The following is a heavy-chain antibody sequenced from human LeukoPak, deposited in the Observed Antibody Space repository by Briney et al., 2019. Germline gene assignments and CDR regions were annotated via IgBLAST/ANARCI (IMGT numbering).Heavy chain of an antibody. Sequence: SETLSLTCTVSGGSMSSYYWSFIRQSAGTGLEWLGRIHTSGTTWYNPSLKSRVTITVDTSKNQFSLKLSSVTAADTAVYFCARGLAVSGRSSLDFWGQGTLVTVSS. J-gene: IGHJ4*02. CDR3: ARGLAVSGRSSLDF. V-gene: IGHV4-4*07. CDR1: GGSMSSYY. D-gene: IGHD6-19*01. CDR2: IHTSGTT.